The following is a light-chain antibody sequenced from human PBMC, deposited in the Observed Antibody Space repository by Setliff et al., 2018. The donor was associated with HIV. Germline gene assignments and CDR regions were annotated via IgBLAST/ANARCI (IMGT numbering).Light chain of an antibody. J-gene: IGLJ3*02. CDR3: FLSYSAARRV. CDR2: DTN. V-gene: IGLV7-46*01. Sequence: GGTVTLTCGSSTGAVTSGHYPYWFQQKPGQAPRTLIYDTNNKHSWTPARFSGSLLGGKAALTLSGAQPEDEAAYYCFLSYSAARRVFGGGTKVTVL. CDR1: TGAVTSGHY.